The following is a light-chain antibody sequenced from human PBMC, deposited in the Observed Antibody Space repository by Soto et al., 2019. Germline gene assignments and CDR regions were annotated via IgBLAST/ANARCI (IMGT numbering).Light chain of an antibody. CDR2: AAS. J-gene: IGKJ4*01. Sequence: DIQMTQSPSSLSASVGDRVTITCRASQSISSYLNWYQQKPGKAPKLLIYAASSLQSGVPSRFSGSGTGTDFTLTIISLQPEDFATYYCQQSYSTPQALTFGGGTKVEIK. CDR3: QQSYSTPQALT. CDR1: QSISSY. V-gene: IGKV1-39*01.